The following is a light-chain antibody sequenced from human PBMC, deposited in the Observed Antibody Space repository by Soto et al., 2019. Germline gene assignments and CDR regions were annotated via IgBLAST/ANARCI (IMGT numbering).Light chain of an antibody. J-gene: IGLJ2*01. Sequence: QSVLTQPPSVSRAPGQRVTISCTGSSSNIGAGYDVHWYQQLPGTAPKLLIYGNSNRPSGVPDRFSGSKSGTSASLAITGLQAEDEADYYCQSYDSSLSAMWVFGGGTKLTVL. CDR1: SSNIGAGYD. V-gene: IGLV1-40*01. CDR2: GNS. CDR3: QSYDSSLSAMWV.